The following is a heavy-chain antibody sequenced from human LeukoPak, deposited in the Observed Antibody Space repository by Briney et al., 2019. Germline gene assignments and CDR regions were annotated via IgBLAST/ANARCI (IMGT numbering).Heavy chain of an antibody. CDR2: ISSSGSTI. J-gene: IGHJ4*02. Sequence: GGSLRLSCAASGFTFSNYEMNWVRQAPGKGLEWVSYISSSGSTIYYADSVKGRFTISRDNAKNSLYLQMNSLRAEDTAVYYCARSYSGSYFPDSWGQGTLATVSS. V-gene: IGHV3-48*03. CDR3: ARSYSGSYFPDS. D-gene: IGHD1-26*01. CDR1: GFTFSNYE.